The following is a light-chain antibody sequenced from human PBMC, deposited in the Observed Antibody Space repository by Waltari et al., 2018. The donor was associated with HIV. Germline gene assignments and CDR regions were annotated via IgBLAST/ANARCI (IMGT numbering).Light chain of an antibody. V-gene: IGLV2-8*01. CDR3: SSYAGSNNWV. Sequence: QSALTQSPSASGSPGQSVTISGTGTSSDGGGYNYVSWYQQHPGKAPQLMIYEVSQRPSGVPNRFSGSKSGNTASLTVSELQTEDEANYYCSSYAGSNNWVFGGGTNLTVL. CDR1: SSDGGGYNY. J-gene: IGLJ3*02. CDR2: EVS.